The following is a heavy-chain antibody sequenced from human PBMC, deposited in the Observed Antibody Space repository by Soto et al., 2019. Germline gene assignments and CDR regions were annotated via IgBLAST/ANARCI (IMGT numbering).Heavy chain of an antibody. J-gene: IGHJ3*02. CDR2: MNPNSGNT. CDR1: GYTFTSYD. D-gene: IGHD2-15*01. CDR3: ARGGDYCSGGSCYDAFDI. V-gene: IGHV1-8*01. Sequence: GASVKVSCTASGYTFTSYDINWVRQATGQGLEWMGWMNPNSGNTGYAQKFQGRVTMTRNTSISTAYMELSSLRSEDTAVYYCARGGDYCSGGSCYDAFDIWGQGTMVTVSS.